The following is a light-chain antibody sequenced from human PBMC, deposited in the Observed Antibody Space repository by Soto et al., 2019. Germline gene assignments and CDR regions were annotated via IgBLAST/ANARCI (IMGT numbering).Light chain of an antibody. J-gene: IGKJ1*01. CDR1: QSISSW. CDR3: QHYDSYSTWT. V-gene: IGKV1-5*01. CDR2: DAS. Sequence: DIQMTQSPSTLSASVGDSVTITCRASQSISSWLAWYQQKPGKAPKLLIYDASTLESEVPSRFSGSGSGTEFTLTITSLQPDDFATYYCQHYDSYSTWTFGQGTKVDNK.